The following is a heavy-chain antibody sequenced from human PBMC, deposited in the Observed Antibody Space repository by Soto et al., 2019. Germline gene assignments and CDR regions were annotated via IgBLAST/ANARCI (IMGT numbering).Heavy chain of an antibody. D-gene: IGHD3-22*01. J-gene: IGHJ6*02. V-gene: IGHV3-30*18. CDR1: GFTFSSYG. CDR3: AKDDFTYYYDSSGFDYYYYGMDV. Sequence: QVQLVESGGGVVQPGRSLRLSCAASGFTFSSYGMHWVRQAPGKGLEGVAGISYYGSNKYYADSVKGRFTISRDNSKNTLYMQMNSLRAEDTAVYYCAKDDFTYYYDSSGFDYYYYGMDVWGQGTTVTVSS. CDR2: ISYYGSNK.